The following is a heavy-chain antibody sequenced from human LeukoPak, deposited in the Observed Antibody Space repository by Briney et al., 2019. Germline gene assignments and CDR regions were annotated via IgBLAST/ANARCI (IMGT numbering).Heavy chain of an antibody. J-gene: IGHJ4*02. Sequence: GGSLRLSCAASGFTFRDYWMHWVRQAPGKGLLWVARIDSDGTKTTYADSVRGRFTIFRDNAKNNLYLQMNSVRADDTAVYYCAREWLNSGSLTEYWGQGTLVTVSS. CDR3: AREWLNSGSLTEY. D-gene: IGHD1-26*01. CDR1: GFTFRDYW. V-gene: IGHV3-74*01. CDR2: IDSDGTKT.